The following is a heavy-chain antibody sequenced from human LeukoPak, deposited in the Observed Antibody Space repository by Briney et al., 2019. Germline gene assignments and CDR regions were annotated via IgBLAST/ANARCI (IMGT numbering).Heavy chain of an antibody. Sequence: GGSLRLSCAASGFTFSAYSMKCVRQAPGKGLEWGSSISSSSRSIYYADSVKGRFTIYRDNAKNSLYLQMNSLRAEDTALYYCVKEHSDEAFDIWGQGTMVTVSS. CDR1: GFTFSAYS. CDR3: VKEHSDEAFDI. CDR2: ISSSSRSI. V-gene: IGHV3-21*01. J-gene: IGHJ3*02.